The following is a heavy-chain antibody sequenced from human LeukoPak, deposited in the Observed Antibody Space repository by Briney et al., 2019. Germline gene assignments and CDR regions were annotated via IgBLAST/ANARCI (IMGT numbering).Heavy chain of an antibody. J-gene: IGHJ3*02. Sequence: GGSLRLSCAASGFTFSSYWMHWVRQAPGKGLVWVSRINTDGSSTSYADSVKGRFTISRDNAKNTLYLQMNSLRAEDTAVYYCAGHYDILRLDAFDIWGQGTMVTVSS. CDR2: INTDGSST. CDR1: GFTFSSYW. D-gene: IGHD3-9*01. CDR3: AGHYDILRLDAFDI. V-gene: IGHV3-74*01.